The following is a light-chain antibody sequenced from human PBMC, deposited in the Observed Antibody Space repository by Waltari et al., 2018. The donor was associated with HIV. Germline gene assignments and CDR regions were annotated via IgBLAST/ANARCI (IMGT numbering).Light chain of an antibody. V-gene: IGKV3-15*01. Sequence: EIVMTQSPATLSVSPGERATLPCRASQSVSSNLAWYQQKPGQAPRLLIFAASTRATGLPARFSGSGSGTEFTLTISSLQSEDFAVYYCQQYNNWPPAFGQGTKVEIK. CDR3: QQYNNWPPA. J-gene: IGKJ1*01. CDR2: AAS. CDR1: QSVSSN.